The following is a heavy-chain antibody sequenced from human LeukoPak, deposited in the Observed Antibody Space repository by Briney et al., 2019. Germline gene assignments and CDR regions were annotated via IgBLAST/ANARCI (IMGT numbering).Heavy chain of an antibody. J-gene: IGHJ3*02. D-gene: IGHD1-26*01. V-gene: IGHV1-18*01. Sequence: ASVKVSCKASGYTFTSYGISWVRQAPGQGLEWMGWISAYNGNTNYAQKLQGRVTMTTDTSTSTAYMELRSLRSDDTAVYYCARSSESGSHAAAFDIWGQGTMVTASS. CDR2: ISAYNGNT. CDR1: GYTFTSYG. CDR3: ARSSESGSHAAAFDI.